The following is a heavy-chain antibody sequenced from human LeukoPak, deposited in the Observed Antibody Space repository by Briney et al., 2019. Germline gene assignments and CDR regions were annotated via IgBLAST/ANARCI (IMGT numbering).Heavy chain of an antibody. V-gene: IGHV4-38-2*02. J-gene: IGHJ3*02. CDR1: GYSISSGYY. Sequence: SETLSLTCTVSGYSISSGYYWGWIRPPPGKGLEWIGEIYHSGSTNYNPSLKSRVTISVDKSKNQFSLKLSSVTAADTAVYYCAREGYCSGGSCRRAFDIWGQGTMVTVSS. CDR2: IYHSGST. CDR3: AREGYCSGGSCRRAFDI. D-gene: IGHD2-15*01.